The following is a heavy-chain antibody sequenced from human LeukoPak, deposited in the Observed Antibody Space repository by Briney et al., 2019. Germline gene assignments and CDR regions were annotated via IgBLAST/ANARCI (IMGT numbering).Heavy chain of an antibody. CDR1: GGSISSYY. Sequence: SETLSLTCTVSGGSISSYYWSWIRRPPGKGLEWIGYIYYSGSTNYNPSLKSRVTISVDTSKNQFSLKLSSVTAADTAVYYCASKEIAAAPFDPWGQGTLVTVSS. D-gene: IGHD6-13*01. J-gene: IGHJ5*02. V-gene: IGHV4-59*01. CDR3: ASKEIAAAPFDP. CDR2: IYYSGST.